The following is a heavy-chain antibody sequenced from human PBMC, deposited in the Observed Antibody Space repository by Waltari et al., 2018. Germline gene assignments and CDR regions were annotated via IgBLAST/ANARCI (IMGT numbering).Heavy chain of an antibody. V-gene: IGHV3-30*02. CDR2: IRDDGSNK. CDR3: AKDTEDTGPPNAPPGSMDV. CDR1: GFTFSSYG. J-gene: IGHJ6*03. Sequence: QVQLVESGGGVVQPGGSLRLSCAASGFTFSSYGMHWVRQAPGKGLEWVACIRDDGSNKYYADSVKGRFTISRDNSKNTLYLQMNSLRAEDTAVYYCAKDTEDTGPPNAPPGSMDVWGKGTTVTVSS. D-gene: IGHD1-1*01.